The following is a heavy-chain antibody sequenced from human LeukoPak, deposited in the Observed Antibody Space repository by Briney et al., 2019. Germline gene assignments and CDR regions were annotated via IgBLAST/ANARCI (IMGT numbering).Heavy chain of an antibody. V-gene: IGHV5-51*01. CDR1: GYSFTTYW. Sequence: GESLKISCKASGYSFTTYWIGWVRQMPGKGLEWMGVIYPGDSDTRYSPSFQGQVTISADKSISTAYLQWSTLTASDTAIYYCATYSHQLARIDSWGQGTLVTVSS. CDR3: ATYSHQLARIDS. J-gene: IGHJ4*02. D-gene: IGHD2-2*01. CDR2: IYPGDSDT.